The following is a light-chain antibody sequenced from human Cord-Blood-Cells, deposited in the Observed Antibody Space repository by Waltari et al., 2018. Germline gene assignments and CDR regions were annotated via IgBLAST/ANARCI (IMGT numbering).Light chain of an antibody. CDR3: NARDSSGNHWV. CDR1: SLRSYY. V-gene: IGLV3-19*01. Sequence: SSELTQDPAVSVALGQTVRLTCQGDSLRSYYASWYQQKPGQAPVLVIYGKNNRAAGSPDRFSGSSSGNTASLTITGAQAEDEAGYYCNARDSSGNHWVFGGGTKLTVL. J-gene: IGLJ3*02. CDR2: GKN.